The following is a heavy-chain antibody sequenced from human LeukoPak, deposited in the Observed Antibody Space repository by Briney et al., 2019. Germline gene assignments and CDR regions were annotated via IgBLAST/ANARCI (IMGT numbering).Heavy chain of an antibody. V-gene: IGHV3-23*01. CDR2: ISASGGST. CDR1: GFTFSSSA. Sequence: GGSLRLSCAASGFTFSSSAMSWVRQVPGKGLEWVSGISASGGSTYYADSVRGRFTISRDNSKNTLYVQMNSLRDEDTAVYYCAKDHRSESPHCLDSWGQGTLVTVSS. D-gene: IGHD1-14*01. J-gene: IGHJ4*02. CDR3: AKDHRSESPHCLDS.